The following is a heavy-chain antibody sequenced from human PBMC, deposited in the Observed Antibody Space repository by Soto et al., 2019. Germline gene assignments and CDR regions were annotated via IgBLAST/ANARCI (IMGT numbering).Heavy chain of an antibody. J-gene: IGHJ5*01. CDR2: ISGSGAST. V-gene: IGHV3-23*01. CDR1: GFTFSSYV. Sequence: EVQLLESGGGLAQPGGSLRLSCVASGFTFSSYVMSWVRQAPGRGPEWVSGISGSGASTFQIGSVRGRFTVSRDNSRNTFYLQMNSLRAEDTAVYYWAKGTKIWPPDWFDSWGQGTLVTVSS. CDR3: AKGTKIWPPDWFDS.